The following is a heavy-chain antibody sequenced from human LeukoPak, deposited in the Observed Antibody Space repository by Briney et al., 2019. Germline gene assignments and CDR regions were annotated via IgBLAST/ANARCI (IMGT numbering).Heavy chain of an antibody. CDR2: ISGSGGIT. V-gene: IGHV3-23*01. Sequence: GGSLRLSCAASGFNFGSYTMNWVRQAPGKGLEWVSGISGSGGITYYADSVKGRFTISRDNSKNTLYLQMNSLRAEDTAVYYRAKPACYNASCYTPRAPFDSWGQGTLVTVSS. D-gene: IGHD2-2*02. CDR1: GFNFGSYT. J-gene: IGHJ4*02. CDR3: AKPACYNASCYTPRAPFDS.